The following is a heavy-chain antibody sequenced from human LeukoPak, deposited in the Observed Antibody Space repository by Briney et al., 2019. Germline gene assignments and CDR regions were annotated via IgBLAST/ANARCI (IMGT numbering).Heavy chain of an antibody. J-gene: IGHJ4*02. CDR2: ISYTGST. CDR1: GGSFSGYY. Sequence: SETLSLTCAVYGGSFSGYYWAWIRQPPGKGLEWIGTISYTGSTSYNPSLKSRVTISADTSRNQSSLKLTSVTAADTAIFYCARHRDHYGSGYHFDFWGQGTLVTVSS. D-gene: IGHD3-10*01. V-gene: IGHV4-39*01. CDR3: ARHRDHYGSGYHFDF.